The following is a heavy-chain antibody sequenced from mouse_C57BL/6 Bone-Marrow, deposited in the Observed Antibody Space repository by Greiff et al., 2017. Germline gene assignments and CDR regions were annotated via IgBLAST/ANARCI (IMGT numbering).Heavy chain of an antibody. V-gene: IGHV1-15*01. D-gene: IGHD2-1*01. J-gene: IGHJ2*01. CDR2: IDPETGGT. Sequence: VQLQQSGAELVRPGALVTLSCKASGYTFTDYEMHWVKQTPVHGLEWIGAIDPETGGTAYNQKFKGKAILTADKSSRTAYMELRSLTSEDSAVYYCTRGGIYYGNYFDYWGQGTTLTVSS. CDR3: TRGGIYYGNYFDY. CDR1: GYTFTDYE.